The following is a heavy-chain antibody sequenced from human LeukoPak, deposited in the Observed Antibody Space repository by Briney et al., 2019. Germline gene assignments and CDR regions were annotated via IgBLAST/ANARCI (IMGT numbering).Heavy chain of an antibody. CDR1: GLTFSGSW. CDR3: ARDIAPGAFDI. V-gene: IGHV3-66*01. J-gene: IGHJ3*02. CDR2: IYSGGST. D-gene: IGHD2-15*01. Sequence: GGSLRLSCAASGLTFSGSWMNWVRQAPGKGLEWVSVIYSGGSTYYADSVKGRFTISRDNSKNTLYLQMNSLRAEDTAVYYCARDIAPGAFDIWGQGTMVTVSS.